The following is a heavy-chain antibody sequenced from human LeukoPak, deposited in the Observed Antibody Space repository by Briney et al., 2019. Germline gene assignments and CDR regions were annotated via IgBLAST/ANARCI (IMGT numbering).Heavy chain of an antibody. D-gene: IGHD6-13*01. Sequence: PGGSLRLSCAASGFTFSNYPMNWVRQAPGKGLEWVSAITGGGGSTYYADSVKGRFTISRDNSENTLYLQMNSLRAEDTAVYYCAKDLLGPGIAGKDWFDPWGQGTLVTVSS. V-gene: IGHV3-23*01. CDR1: GFTFSNYP. J-gene: IGHJ5*02. CDR3: AKDLLGPGIAGKDWFDP. CDR2: ITGGGGST.